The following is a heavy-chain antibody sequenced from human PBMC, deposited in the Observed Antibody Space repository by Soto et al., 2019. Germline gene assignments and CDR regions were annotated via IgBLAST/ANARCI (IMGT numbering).Heavy chain of an antibody. V-gene: IGHV4-39*01. CDR2: IYYSGST. CDR3: ARGPCGDPFWGYYYYGMDV. CDR1: GDSISSSSYY. D-gene: IGHD2-21*01. J-gene: IGHJ6*02. Sequence: SETLSLTCTVSGDSISSSSYYWVWILQPTGKRLELIGSIYYSGSTHYNPSPKSRVTISVDTSKNQFSLKLSSGTAADTAVYYCARGPCGDPFWGYYYYGMDVWGQGTTVTVSS.